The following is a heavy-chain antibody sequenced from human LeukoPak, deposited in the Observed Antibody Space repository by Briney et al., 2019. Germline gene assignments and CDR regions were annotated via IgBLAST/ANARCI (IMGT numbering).Heavy chain of an antibody. CDR2: ISYDGSNK. V-gene: IGHV3-30*04. Sequence: GRSLRLSCAASGSTFSSYAMHWVRQAPGKGLEWVAVISYDGSNKYYADSVKGRFTISRDNSKNTLYLQMNSLRAEDTAVYYCARDSWGVGYCSGGICYSFDYWGQGTLVTVSS. J-gene: IGHJ4*02. CDR1: GSTFSSYA. D-gene: IGHD2-15*01. CDR3: ARDSWGVGYCSGGICYSFDY.